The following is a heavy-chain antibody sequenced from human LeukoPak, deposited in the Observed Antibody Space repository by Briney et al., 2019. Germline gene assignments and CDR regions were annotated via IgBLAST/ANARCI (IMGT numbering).Heavy chain of an antibody. CDR2: RWYNGSNK. CDR3: ARDPGVRWLVGFDY. D-gene: IGHD6-19*01. V-gene: IGHV3-33*01. J-gene: IGHJ4*02. Sequence: GGTLRFSCAASGFTFSGYGMQWVRQAPGKRLEGGAVRWYNGSNKYYADSVKGRFTISRDNSKNTLYLQMDSLRVEDTAVYYCARDPGVRWLVGFDYWGQGTLVTVSS. CDR1: GFTFSGYG.